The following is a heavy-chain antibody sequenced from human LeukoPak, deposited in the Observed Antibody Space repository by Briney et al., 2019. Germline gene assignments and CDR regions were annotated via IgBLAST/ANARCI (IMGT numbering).Heavy chain of an antibody. CDR2: IYYSGST. V-gene: IGHV4-30-4*01. D-gene: IGHD5-18*01. Sequence: SETLSLTCTVSGGSISSGDYYWSWIRQPPGKGLEWIGYIYYSGSTYYNPSLKSRVTISVDTSKNQFSLRLTSVTAADTAVYYCARDLRGYSYGDYWGQGILVTVSS. CDR3: ARDLRGYSYGDY. J-gene: IGHJ4*02. CDR1: GGSISSGDYY.